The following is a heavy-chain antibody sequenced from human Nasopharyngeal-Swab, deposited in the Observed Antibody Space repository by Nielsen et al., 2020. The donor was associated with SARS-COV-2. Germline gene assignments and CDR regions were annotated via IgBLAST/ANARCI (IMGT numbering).Heavy chain of an antibody. CDR1: EVSFSDSA. CDR3: TANLEYVATAA. D-gene: IGHD2-2*01. Sequence: GESLKISCAASEVSFSDSAIHWVRQAPGKGLEFVGRIRNKAKNYATKAVASVRGRFSISRDDSKNTAYLHMSGLKSEDTAVYYCTANLEYVATAAWGQGVLVTVSS. J-gene: IGHJ4*02. CDR2: IRNKAKNYAT. V-gene: IGHV3-73*01.